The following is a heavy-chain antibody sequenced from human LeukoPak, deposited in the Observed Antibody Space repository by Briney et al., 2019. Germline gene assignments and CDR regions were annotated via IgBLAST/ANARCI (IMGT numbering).Heavy chain of an antibody. CDR1: GFTFSSYE. V-gene: IGHV3-48*03. D-gene: IGHD3-10*01. CDR2: ISNSGSSI. CDR3: ARDWGGGTHDY. Sequence: GGSLRLSCAASGFTFSSYEMNWVRQAPGKGLEWVSYISNSGSSIYHADSVKGRFTISRDNAKNSLYLQMNSLRAEDTAVYYCARDWGGGTHDYWGQGTLVTASA. J-gene: IGHJ4*02.